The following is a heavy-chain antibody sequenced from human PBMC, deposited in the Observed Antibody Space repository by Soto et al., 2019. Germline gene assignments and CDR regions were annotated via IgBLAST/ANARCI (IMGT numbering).Heavy chain of an antibody. Sequence: QVQLVQSGAEVKKPGASVKVSCKASGYTFTGYYMHWVRQAPGQGLEWMGWINPNSGGTNYAQKFQGWATMTRDTSISTAYRELSRLRSDDTAVYYCARGRTTYYYDSSGYFYGHYWGQGTLVTVSS. CDR1: GYTFTGYY. CDR2: INPNSGGT. D-gene: IGHD3-22*01. CDR3: ARGRTTYYYDSSGYFYGHY. J-gene: IGHJ4*02. V-gene: IGHV1-2*04.